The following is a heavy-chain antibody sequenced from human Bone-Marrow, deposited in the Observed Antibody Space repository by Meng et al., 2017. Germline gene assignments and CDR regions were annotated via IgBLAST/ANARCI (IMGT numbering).Heavy chain of an antibody. CDR3: ASIEVMRRNYFDY. Sequence: QLQLQESGSGPLKPSQTLSLTCAVSGDSISSGGYSWSWIRQPPGKGLEWIGYIYHSGSTYFNPSLESRVTISVDTSKNQFSLKLSSVTAADTAVFYCASIEVMRRNYFDYWGQGTLVTVSS. D-gene: IGHD3-16*01. CDR1: GDSISSGGYS. J-gene: IGHJ4*02. CDR2: IYHSGST. V-gene: IGHV4-30-2*01.